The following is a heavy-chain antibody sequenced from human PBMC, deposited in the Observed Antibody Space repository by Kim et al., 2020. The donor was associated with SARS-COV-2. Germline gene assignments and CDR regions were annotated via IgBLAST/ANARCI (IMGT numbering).Heavy chain of an antibody. CDR3: ARVVREYQLLYRQANYYYYMDV. Sequence: SETLSLTCAVYGGSFSGYYWSWIRQPPGKGLEWIGEINHSGSTNYNPSLKSRVTISVDTSKNQFSLKLSSVTAADTAVYYCARVVREYQLLYRQANYYYYMDVWGKGTTVTVSS. D-gene: IGHD2-2*02. V-gene: IGHV4-34*01. CDR1: GGSFSGYY. CDR2: INHSGST. J-gene: IGHJ6*03.